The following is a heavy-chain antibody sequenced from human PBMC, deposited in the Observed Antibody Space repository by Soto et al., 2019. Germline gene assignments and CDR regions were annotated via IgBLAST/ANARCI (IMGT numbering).Heavy chain of an antibody. D-gene: IGHD2-2*02. CDR3: AICSSTSCYTSSYYYYGMDV. CDR2: IYPGDSDT. Sequence: GESLKISCKGSGYSFTSYWIGWVRQMPGKGLEWMGIIYPGDSDTRYSPSFQGQVTISADKSISTAYLQWSSLKASDTAMYYCAICSSTSCYTSSYYYYGMDVWGQGTTVTVS. J-gene: IGHJ6*02. CDR1: GYSFTSYW. V-gene: IGHV5-51*01.